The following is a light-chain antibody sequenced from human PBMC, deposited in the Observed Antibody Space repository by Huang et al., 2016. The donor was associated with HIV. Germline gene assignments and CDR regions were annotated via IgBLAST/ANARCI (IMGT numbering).Light chain of an antibody. CDR2: AAY. V-gene: IGKV3-15*01. CDR1: ESIGRN. CDR3: QQYNNWPPYT. J-gene: IGKJ2*01. Sequence: EIVMTPSPATVSVSPGERAALSCRASESIGRNLAWYQQKPGQAPRLHIYAAYTRGTGVPDRFSGSGSGTDFTLTIRSLQSEDFAVYYCQQYNNWPPYTFGQGTRLEIK.